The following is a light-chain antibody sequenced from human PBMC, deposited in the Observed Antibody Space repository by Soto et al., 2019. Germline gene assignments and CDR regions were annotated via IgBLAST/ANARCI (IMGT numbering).Light chain of an antibody. CDR1: SSNIGAGHD. CDR3: QSYDSSLSGVV. V-gene: IGLV1-40*01. CDR2: GNS. J-gene: IGLJ2*01. Sequence: QSVLTQPPSVSGAPGQRVTISCTGSSSNIGAGHDVHWYQQLPGTAPKLLIYGNSNRPSGVPDRFSGSKSGTSASLAITGLQAEYEADYYCQSYDSSLSGVVFGGGTKVTVL.